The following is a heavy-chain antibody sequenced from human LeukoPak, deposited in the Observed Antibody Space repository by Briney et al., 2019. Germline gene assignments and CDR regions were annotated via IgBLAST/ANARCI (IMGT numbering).Heavy chain of an antibody. V-gene: IGHV4-34*01. CDR2: MNHSGST. J-gene: IGHJ6*04. CDR3: ARGGNYGSGRRYYYGMDV. CDR1: GGSFSGYY. Sequence: TSETLSLTCAVYGGSFSGYYWSWIRQPPGKGLEWIGEMNHSGSTNYNPSLKSRVPISVDTSKNQLSLKLSSVTAEDTAVYYCARGGNYGSGRRYYYGMDVWGKGPTVTVSS. D-gene: IGHD3-10*01.